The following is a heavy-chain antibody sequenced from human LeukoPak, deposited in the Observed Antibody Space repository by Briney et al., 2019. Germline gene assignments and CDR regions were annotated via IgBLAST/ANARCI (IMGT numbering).Heavy chain of an antibody. Sequence: ASVKVSCKASGYTFTSYGISWVRQAPGQGLEWMGWISAYNGNTNYAQKLQGRVTMATDTSTSTAYMELRGLRSDDTAVYYCARIEGSKKYCTNGVCSRMGYWGQGTLVTVSS. J-gene: IGHJ4*02. CDR1: GYTFTSYG. CDR2: ISAYNGNT. D-gene: IGHD2-8*01. CDR3: ARIEGSKKYCTNGVCSRMGY. V-gene: IGHV1-18*01.